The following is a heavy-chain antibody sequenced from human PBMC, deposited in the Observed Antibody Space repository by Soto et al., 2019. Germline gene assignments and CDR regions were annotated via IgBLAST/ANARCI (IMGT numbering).Heavy chain of an antibody. CDR1: GFTFTSFA. J-gene: IGHJ4*02. Sequence: GGSLRLSCSASGFTFTSFAIHWVRQAPGTGLEWAAVISENGVNKYSAESVRGRFVISRDNSKNTVELEMNSLRPEDTAIYFCGGRLTKSVAAPVYWGQGTLVAVSS. D-gene: IGHD6-19*01. CDR2: ISENGVNK. V-gene: IGHV3-30*09. CDR3: GGRLTKSVAAPVY.